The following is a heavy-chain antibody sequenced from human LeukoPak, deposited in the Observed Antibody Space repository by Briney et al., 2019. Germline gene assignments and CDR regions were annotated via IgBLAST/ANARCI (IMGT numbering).Heavy chain of an antibody. D-gene: IGHD3-10*01. CDR2: ISWNSGSI. J-gene: IGHJ3*02. V-gene: IGHV3-9*01. CDR1: GFTFDDYA. CDR3: AQGSITMVRGVIISLDAFDI. Sequence: GGSLRRSCAASGFTFDDYAMHWVRQAPGKGLEWVSGISWNSGSIGYADSVKGRFTISRDNAKNSPYLQMNSLRAEDTALYYCAQGSITMVRGVIISLDAFDIWGQGTMVTVSS.